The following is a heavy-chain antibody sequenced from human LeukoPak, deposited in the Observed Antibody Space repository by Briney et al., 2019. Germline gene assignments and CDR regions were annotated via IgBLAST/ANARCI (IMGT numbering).Heavy chain of an antibody. CDR2: IYYSGST. CDR3: ARVVGSSPYYYYYYMDV. CDR1: GGSISSSSYY. J-gene: IGHJ6*03. V-gene: IGHV4-39*01. D-gene: IGHD2-15*01. Sequence: PSETLSLTCTVSGGSISSSSYYWGWIRQPPGKGLEWIGSIYYSGSTYYNPSLKSRVTISVDTSKNQFSLKLSSVTAADTAVYYCARVVGSSPYYYYYYMDVWGKGTTVTVSS.